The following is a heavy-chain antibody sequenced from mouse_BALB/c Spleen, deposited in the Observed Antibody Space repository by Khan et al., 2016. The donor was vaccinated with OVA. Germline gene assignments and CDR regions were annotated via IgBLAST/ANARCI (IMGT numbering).Heavy chain of an antibody. D-gene: IGHD1-1*01. Sequence: QVQLQQSGAELVRPGTSVKMSCKAAGYTFTQYWIGWVKQRPGHGLEWIGDIYPGSGNTHYSEKFEGKATLTADTSSSTAYMQLSSLTSEDSAIYCCARPYDYGSSDDTMDAWGQGTSVTVSS. CDR1: GYTFTQYW. V-gene: IGHV1-63*02. CDR3: ARPYDYGSSDDTMDA. J-gene: IGHJ4*01. CDR2: IYPGSGNT.